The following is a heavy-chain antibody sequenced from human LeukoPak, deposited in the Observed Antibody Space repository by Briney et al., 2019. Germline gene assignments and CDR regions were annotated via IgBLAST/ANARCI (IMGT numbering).Heavy chain of an antibody. CDR2: IFHTGST. J-gene: IGHJ5*02. CDR3: AGELWFANAPGSWLDP. CDR1: GDSISSGTYS. Sequence: SETLSLTCVVSGDSISSGTYSWSWIRQPPGKGLEWIGYIFHTGSTFYNPSLKSRVTISVDTSKNQFSLRLNSVTAADTAVYYCAGELWFANAPGSWLDPWGQGTLVTVSS. V-gene: IGHV4-30-2*01. D-gene: IGHD3-10*01.